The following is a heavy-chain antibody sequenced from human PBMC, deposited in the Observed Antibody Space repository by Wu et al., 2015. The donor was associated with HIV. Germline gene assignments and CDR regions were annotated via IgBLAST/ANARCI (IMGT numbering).Heavy chain of an antibody. V-gene: IGHV1-69*01. Sequence: QVHLEQSGTEVKEPGTSVTLSCKTSGYTFTSYYIHWVRQAPGQGLEWMGGIIPIFGTAHYTQKFQGRVTITADVSTSTAYMELSSLTSEDTAVYFCARDSLDCGDISCPHNYYYYMDVWGKGTTVTVSS. CDR3: ARDSLDCGDISCPHNYYYYMDV. D-gene: IGHD2-21*01. J-gene: IGHJ6*03. CDR2: IIPIFGTA. CDR1: GYTFTSYY.